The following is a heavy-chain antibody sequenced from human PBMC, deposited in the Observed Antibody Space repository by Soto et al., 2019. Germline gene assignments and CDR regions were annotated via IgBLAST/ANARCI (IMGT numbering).Heavy chain of an antibody. V-gene: IGHV1-2*02. CDR2: INPNSGGT. J-gene: IGHJ4*02. D-gene: IGHD3-10*01. CDR1: GYTFTGYY. Sequence: ASVKVSCKASGYTFTGYYMHWVRQAPGQGLEWMGWINPNSGGTNYAHKFQGRVTMTRDTSISTAYMELSRLRSDDTDVHYCARAHYCRSRSYSHGLGYWPQATLVTVSS. CDR3: ARAHYCRSRSYSHGLGY.